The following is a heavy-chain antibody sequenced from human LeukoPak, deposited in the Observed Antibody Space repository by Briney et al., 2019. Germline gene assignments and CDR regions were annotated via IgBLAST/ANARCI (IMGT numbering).Heavy chain of an antibody. J-gene: IGHJ4*02. D-gene: IGHD6-13*01. Sequence: GASVKVSCKASGGTLSSYAISWVRQAPGQGLEWMGRIIPILGIANYAQKFQGRVTITADKSTSTAYMELSSLRSEDTAVYYCARDPLAASAPGYFDYWGQGTLVTVSS. V-gene: IGHV1-69*04. CDR1: GGTLSSYA. CDR2: IIPILGIA. CDR3: ARDPLAASAPGYFDY.